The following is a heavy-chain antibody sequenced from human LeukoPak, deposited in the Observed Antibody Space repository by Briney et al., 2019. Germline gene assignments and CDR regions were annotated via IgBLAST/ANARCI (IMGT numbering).Heavy chain of an antibody. CDR1: GFTFSSYG. V-gene: IGHV3-23*01. CDR2: ISGSGGST. D-gene: IGHD6-6*01. CDR3: ATSYSSYNLDYFDY. J-gene: IGHJ4*02. Sequence: GGSLRLSYAASGFTFSSYGMSWVRQAPGKGLEWVSAISGSGGSTYYADSVKGRFTISRDNSKNTLYLQMNSLRAEDTAVYYCATSYSSYNLDYFDYWGQGTLVTVSS.